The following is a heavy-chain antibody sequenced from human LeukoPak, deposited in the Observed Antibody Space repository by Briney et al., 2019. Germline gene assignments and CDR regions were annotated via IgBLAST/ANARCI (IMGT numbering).Heavy chain of an antibody. CDR3: ARGELDSYYYDSSGYIIY. Sequence: ASVKVSCKASGYTFTSYDINWVRQATGQGLEWMGWMNPNSGNTGYAQKFQGRVTMTRNTSISTAYMELSSLRSEDTAVYYCARGELDSYYYDSSGYIIYWGQGTLVTVSS. D-gene: IGHD3-22*01. V-gene: IGHV1-8*01. CDR1: GYTFTSYD. CDR2: MNPNSGNT. J-gene: IGHJ4*02.